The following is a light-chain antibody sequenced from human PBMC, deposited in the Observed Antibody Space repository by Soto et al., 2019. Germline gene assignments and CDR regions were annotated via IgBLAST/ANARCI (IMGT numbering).Light chain of an antibody. CDR1: QSISNY. CDR3: QQSYSIPRK. V-gene: IGKV1-39*01. CDR2: AAS. J-gene: IGKJ1*01. Sequence: DIQMTQSPSSLSASVGDRVTITCRASQSISNYLNWYQQKPGKAPKLLIYAASSLQSGVPSRFSGSGSGTDYTLTISSLQPEDFAPYFCQQSYSIPRKFAQGTQVEIK.